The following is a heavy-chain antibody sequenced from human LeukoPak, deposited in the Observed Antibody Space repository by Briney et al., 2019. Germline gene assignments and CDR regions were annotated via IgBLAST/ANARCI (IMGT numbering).Heavy chain of an antibody. D-gene: IGHD4-17*01. CDR3: AKGYGDFEGLAY. Sequence: GGSLRLSCTTSGFTFSSYATNWVRQAPGKGLEWVSGISGSGGNKYYADSVKGRFTISRDNSKNTLYLQLNSLRAEDTALYYCAKGYGDFEGLAYWGQGTLVTVSS. CDR1: GFTFSSYA. V-gene: IGHV3-23*01. CDR2: ISGSGGNK. J-gene: IGHJ4*02.